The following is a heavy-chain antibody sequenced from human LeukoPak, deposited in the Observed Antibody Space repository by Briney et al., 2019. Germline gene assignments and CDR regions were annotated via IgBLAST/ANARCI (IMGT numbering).Heavy chain of an antibody. CDR1: GGSISNGAYY. Sequence: SETLSLTCTVSGGSISNGAYYWTWIRQHPGQGLEWVGYMYYNGSTYYNPSLKSRVTISVDTSENQFSLNLNSVTAADTAVYYCATIWSAGHGAFDIWGQGTMVTV. D-gene: IGHD3-3*01. CDR3: ATIWSAGHGAFDI. CDR2: MYYNGST. J-gene: IGHJ3*02. V-gene: IGHV4-31*03.